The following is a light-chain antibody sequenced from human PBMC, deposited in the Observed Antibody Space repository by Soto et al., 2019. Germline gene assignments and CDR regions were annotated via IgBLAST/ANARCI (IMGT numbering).Light chain of an antibody. V-gene: IGLV2-14*01. Sequence: QSALTQPASVSGSPGQSITISCTGTSRDVGGYNSVSWYQQHPGKAPKLMIYEVTNRPSGVSNRFSGSKSGNTASLTISGLQAEDEADYYGSSYTSGSALYVFGTGTKLTVL. CDR1: SRDVGGYNS. CDR2: EVT. CDR3: SSYTSGSALYV. J-gene: IGLJ1*01.